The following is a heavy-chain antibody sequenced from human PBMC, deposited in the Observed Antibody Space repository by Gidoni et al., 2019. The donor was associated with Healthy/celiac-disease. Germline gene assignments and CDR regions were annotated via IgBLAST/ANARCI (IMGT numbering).Heavy chain of an antibody. D-gene: IGHD3-3*01. V-gene: IGHV1-18*01. CDR2: ISAYNGNT. J-gene: IGHJ6*03. CDR3: AITRGGGSGYRPPHYYYYMDV. Sequence: QGQLVQSGAAVKKPGASVKVSCKAAGYTFTSSGVSWVRQAPGQGLEWMGWISAYNGNTNYAQKLQGRVTMTTDTSTSTAYMELRSLRSDDTAVYYCAITRGGGSGYRPPHYYYYMDVWGKGTTVTVSS. CDR1: GYTFTSSG.